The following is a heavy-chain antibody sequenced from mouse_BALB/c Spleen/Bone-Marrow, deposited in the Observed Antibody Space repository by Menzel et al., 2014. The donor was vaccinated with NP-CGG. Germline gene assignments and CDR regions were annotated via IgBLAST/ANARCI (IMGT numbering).Heavy chain of an antibody. CDR1: GFNIKDTY. J-gene: IGHJ1*01. V-gene: IGHV14-3*02. D-gene: IGHD1-1*01. CDR2: IDPANGNT. CDR3: ASYYYGRYFDV. Sequence: EVKLMESGAELVRPGASVMLSCTASGFNIKDTYMHWVKQRPEQGLEWIGRIDPANGNTKYDPKFQGKATITADTSSNTAYLQLSSLTSEDTAVYYCASYYYGRYFDVWGAGTTVTVSS.